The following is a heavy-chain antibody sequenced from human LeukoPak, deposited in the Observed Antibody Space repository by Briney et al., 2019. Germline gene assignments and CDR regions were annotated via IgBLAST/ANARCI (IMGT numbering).Heavy chain of an antibody. CDR1: GGSISSSSYY. Sequence: PLETLSLSCTLSGGSISSSSYYWGWIRQPPGKGLEWIVRIYYGGRTYTNRSLKSQVTISVDTSKNQFSLKLSSVTAADTAVYYCARLLDLAPIAAAGISWFDPWGQGTLVTVSS. D-gene: IGHD6-13*01. CDR3: ARLLDLAPIAAAGISWFDP. V-gene: IGHV4-39*01. CDR2: IYYGGRT. J-gene: IGHJ5*02.